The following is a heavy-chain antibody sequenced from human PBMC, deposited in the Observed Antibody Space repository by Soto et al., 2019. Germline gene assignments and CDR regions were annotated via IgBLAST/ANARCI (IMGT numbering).Heavy chain of an antibody. V-gene: IGHV4-59*08. CDR3: ARHRGLGGEGYFDRLPLQPSPYNWFDP. D-gene: IGHD3-9*01. Sequence: SETLSLTCTVSGGSISSYYWSWIRQPPGKGLEWIGYIYYSGSTNYNPSLRSRVTISVDTSKNQFSLKLSSVTAADTAVYYCARHRGLGGEGYFDRLPLQPSPYNWFDPWGQGTLVTVSS. J-gene: IGHJ5*02. CDR2: IYYSGST. CDR1: GGSISSYY.